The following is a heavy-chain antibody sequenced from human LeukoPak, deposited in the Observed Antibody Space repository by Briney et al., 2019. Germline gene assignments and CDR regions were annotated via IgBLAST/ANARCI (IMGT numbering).Heavy chain of an antibody. CDR2: IKQDGSEK. J-gene: IGHJ5*02. CDR3: ARGKNWFDP. CDR1: YW. Sequence: YWXXWVHQAAXKGLEWVANIKQDGSEKYYVDSVKGRFTISRDNAKDSLYLQMNSLRAEDTAVYYCARGKNWFDPWGQGTLVTVSS. V-gene: IGHV3-7*01.